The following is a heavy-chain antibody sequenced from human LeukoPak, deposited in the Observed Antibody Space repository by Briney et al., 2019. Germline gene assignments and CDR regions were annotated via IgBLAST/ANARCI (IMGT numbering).Heavy chain of an antibody. CDR2: INPNSGAT. CDR3: ARDNYYDSSAYYWGYFDY. D-gene: IGHD3-22*01. V-gene: IGHV1-2*02. J-gene: IGHJ4*02. CDR1: GYTFTGYH. Sequence: GASVKVSCKASGYTFTGYHIHWVRQAPGQGLEWMGWINPNSGATKYAQKLQGGVTMTRDTSITTVYMELSRLTTDDTAVYYCARDNYYDSSAYYWGYFDYWGQGTLVTVSS.